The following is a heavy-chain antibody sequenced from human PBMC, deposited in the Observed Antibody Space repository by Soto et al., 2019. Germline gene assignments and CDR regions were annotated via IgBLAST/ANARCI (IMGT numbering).Heavy chain of an antibody. V-gene: IGHV5-51*01. D-gene: IGHD5-18*01. Sequence: EVQLVQSGAEVKKPGESLKISCKGSGYSFTSYWIGWVRQMPGKGLEWMGIIYSGDSDTRYSPSFQGQVTISADKSISTAYLQWSSLKASDTAMYYCARRGVDTTMVTEAFDIWGQGTMVTVSS. CDR3: ARRGVDTTMVTEAFDI. J-gene: IGHJ3*02. CDR1: GYSFTSYW. CDR2: IYSGDSDT.